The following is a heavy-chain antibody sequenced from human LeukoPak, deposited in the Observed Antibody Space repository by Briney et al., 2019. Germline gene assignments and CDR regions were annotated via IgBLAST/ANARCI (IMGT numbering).Heavy chain of an antibody. CDR2: ISSSSSYI. J-gene: IGHJ4*02. D-gene: IGHD6-6*01. CDR1: GFTFSSYS. Sequence: GGSLRLSCAASGFTFSSYSMNWVRQAPGKGLEWVSSISSSSSYIYYADSVKGRFTISRDNAKNSLYLQMNSLRVEDTAVYYCARGDSGIAARLDYWGQGTLVTVSS. CDR3: ARGDSGIAARLDY. V-gene: IGHV3-21*01.